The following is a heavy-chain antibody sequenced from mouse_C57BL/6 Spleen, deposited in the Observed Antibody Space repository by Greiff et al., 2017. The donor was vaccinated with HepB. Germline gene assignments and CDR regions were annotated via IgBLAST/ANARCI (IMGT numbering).Heavy chain of an antibody. Sequence: EVKLVESGGGLVQPKGSLKLSCAASGFSFNTYAMNWVRQAPGKGLEWVARIRSKSNNYATYYADSVKDRFTISRDDSESMLYLQMNNLKTEDTAMYYCNGLYGSSSWYFDVWGTGTTVTVSS. V-gene: IGHV10-1*01. D-gene: IGHD1-1*01. CDR2: IRSKSNNYAT. CDR1: GFSFNTYA. J-gene: IGHJ1*03. CDR3: NGLYGSSSWYFDV.